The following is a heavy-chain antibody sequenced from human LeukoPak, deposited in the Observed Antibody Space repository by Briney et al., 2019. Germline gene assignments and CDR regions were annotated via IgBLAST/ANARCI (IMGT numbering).Heavy chain of an antibody. CDR3: AREVVTRTFDI. J-gene: IGHJ3*02. CDR1: GYSISSGYY. CDR2: IYHSGST. D-gene: IGHD2-21*02. V-gene: IGHV4-38-2*02. Sequence: SETLSLTCTVYGYSISSGYYWGWIRQPPGKGLEWIGSIYHSGSTYYNPSLKSRVTISVDTSKNQFSLKLSSVTAADTAVYYCAREVVTRTFDIWGQGTMVTVSS.